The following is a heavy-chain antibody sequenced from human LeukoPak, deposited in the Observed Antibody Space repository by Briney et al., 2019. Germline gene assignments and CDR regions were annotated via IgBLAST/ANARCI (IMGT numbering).Heavy chain of an antibody. CDR3: ARASMVRGVIITYYYYGMDV. D-gene: IGHD3-10*01. J-gene: IGHJ6*02. V-gene: IGHV4-30-4*01. CDR1: GGSISSGDYY. Sequence: SETLSLTCTVSGGSISSGDYYWSWIRQPPGKGLEWIVYIYYSGSTYYNPSLKSRFTISVDTSKNQFSLKLSSVTAADTAVYYCARASMVRGVIITYYYYGMDVWGQGTTVTVSS. CDR2: IYYSGST.